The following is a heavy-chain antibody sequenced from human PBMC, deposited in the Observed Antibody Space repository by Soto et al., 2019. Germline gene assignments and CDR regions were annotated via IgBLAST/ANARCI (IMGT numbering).Heavy chain of an antibody. Sequence: GGSLRLSCAASGFTFSSYAMSWVRQAPGKGLEWVSTISGSGGSTYYADSVKGRFTISRDSSRNTLYLQMNSLRAEDTALYYCAKESSSSLYYFDCWGQGTLDTVSS. CDR1: GFTFSSYA. CDR2: ISGSGGST. J-gene: IGHJ4*02. D-gene: IGHD6-6*01. V-gene: IGHV3-23*01. CDR3: AKESSSSLYYFDC.